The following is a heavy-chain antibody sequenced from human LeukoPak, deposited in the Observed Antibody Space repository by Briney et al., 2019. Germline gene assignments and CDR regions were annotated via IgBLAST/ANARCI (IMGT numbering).Heavy chain of an antibody. CDR2: IYYSGST. CDR3: ARHFVPYTSSWPFDP. J-gene: IGHJ5*02. D-gene: IGHD6-13*01. CDR1: GGSISSYY. V-gene: IGHV4-59*08. Sequence: SETLSLTCTVSGGSISSYYWSWIRQPPGKGLEWIGYIYYSGSTNYNPPLKSRVTISVDTSKNQFSLKLSSVTAADTAVYYCARHFVPYTSSWPFDPWGQGTLVTVSS.